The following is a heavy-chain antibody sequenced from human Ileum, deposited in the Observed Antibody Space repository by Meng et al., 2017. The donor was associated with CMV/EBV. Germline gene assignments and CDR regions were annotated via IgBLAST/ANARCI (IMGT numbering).Heavy chain of an antibody. D-gene: IGHD1-20*01. Sequence: GESLKISCAASGFSFTQFAMHWVRQAPGKGLEWVAVVSYEGFNKYYADSVGGRFTISRDNSENTLHLQMNSLRVEDTATYYCVRSYNDNWHTFEFWGQGTLVTVS. CDR1: GFSFTQFA. CDR3: VRSYNDNWHTFEF. J-gene: IGHJ4*02. V-gene: IGHV3-30*14. CDR2: VSYEGFNK.